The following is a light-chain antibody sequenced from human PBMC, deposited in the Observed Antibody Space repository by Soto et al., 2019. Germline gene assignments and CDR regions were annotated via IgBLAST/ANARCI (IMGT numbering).Light chain of an antibody. CDR2: APS. CDR1: QGISNF. J-gene: IGKJ5*01. Sequence: DIQMTQSPSSLSASVGDRVTITCRASQGISNFLAWYQQKPGKVPKLLISAPSTLQSGVPSRFSGSGSGTDFTLTITSRQPEDVANYYCQKYSSVITVGQGTRLEIK. V-gene: IGKV1-27*01. CDR3: QKYSSVIT.